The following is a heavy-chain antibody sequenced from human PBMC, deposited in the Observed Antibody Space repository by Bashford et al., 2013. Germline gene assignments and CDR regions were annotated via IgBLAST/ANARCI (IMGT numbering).Heavy chain of an antibody. Sequence: SQTLSLTCAISGDSVSSNSAAWNWIRQSPSRGLEWLGRTYYRSKWDNDYAVSVKSRITINPDTSKNQFSLQLNSVTPEDMAVYYCVREQRKFNWNGATDAFDIWGQGTMVTVSS. CDR1: GDSVSSNSAA. CDR3: VREQRKFNWNGATDAFDI. CDR2: TYYRSKWDN. J-gene: IGHJ3*02. D-gene: IGHD1-1*01. V-gene: IGHV6-1*01.